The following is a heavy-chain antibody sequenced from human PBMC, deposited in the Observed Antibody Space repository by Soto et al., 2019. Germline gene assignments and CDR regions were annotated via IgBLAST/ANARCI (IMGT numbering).Heavy chain of an antibody. CDR3: ARGDPGWLPGNYYYYGMDV. CDR1: GGTFSSYA. J-gene: IGHJ6*04. D-gene: IGHD6-19*01. V-gene: IGHV1-69*13. CDR2: IIPIFGTA. Sequence: SVKISCKASGGTFSSYAISWVRQAPGQGLEWMGGIIPIFGTANYAQKFQGRVTITADESTSTAYMDLSSLRSEDTAVYYCARGDPGWLPGNYYYYGMDVWGKGTTVTVSS.